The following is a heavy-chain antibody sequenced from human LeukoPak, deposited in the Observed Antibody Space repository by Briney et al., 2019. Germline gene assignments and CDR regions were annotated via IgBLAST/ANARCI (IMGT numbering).Heavy chain of an antibody. CDR2: IYYSGTT. Sequence: PSETLSLTCALSGDSFSSGYWSWIRQPPGKGLEWIGYIYYSGTTNANPSLESRVTVSVDTSKKYCSLKLTSVTAADTAVYFCARGDPAGLFDSWGQGHLVTVSS. CDR3: ARGDPAGLFDS. D-gene: IGHD3-10*01. V-gene: IGHV4-59*01. J-gene: IGHJ4*02. CDR1: GDSFSSGY.